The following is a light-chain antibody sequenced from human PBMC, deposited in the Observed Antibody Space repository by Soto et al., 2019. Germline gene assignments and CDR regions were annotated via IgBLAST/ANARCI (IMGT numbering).Light chain of an antibody. CDR2: EAS. V-gene: IGKV1-33*01. CDR1: QDIKNY. J-gene: IGKJ4*01. Sequence: DIQMTQSPSSLSASVGDRVTITCQASQDIKNYLNWYQQKPGKAPKLLIYEASNLETGVPSRFSGGGSGRSFTFTISSLQPEDLATYYCQQCDDFITFGGGTRIEIK. CDR3: QQCDDFIT.